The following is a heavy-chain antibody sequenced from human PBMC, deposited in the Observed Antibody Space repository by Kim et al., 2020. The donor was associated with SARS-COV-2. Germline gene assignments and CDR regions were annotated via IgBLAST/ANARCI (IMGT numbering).Heavy chain of an antibody. Sequence: SETLSLTCTVSGGSISSNYWSWSRQRPGKGLEWIGNIYNSGSTNYNPSLKSRVTISVDTSKNQFSLKLNSVTAADTAVYYCARQSGDGGHLGYWGQGTLVTVSS. CDR1: GGSISSNY. CDR2: IYNSGST. V-gene: IGHV4-59*08. CDR3: ARQSGDGGHLGY. D-gene: IGHD3-16*01. J-gene: IGHJ4*02.